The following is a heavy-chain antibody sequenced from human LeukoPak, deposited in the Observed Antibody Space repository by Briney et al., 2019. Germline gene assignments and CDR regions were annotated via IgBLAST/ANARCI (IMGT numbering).Heavy chain of an antibody. Sequence: SQTLSLTCTVSGGSISSGSYYWGWIRQPPGKGLEWIGSIYYSGSTYYNPSLKSRVTISVDTSKNQFSLKLSSVTAADTAVYYCARVRKRSSWYYPSYYYYMEVWGKGTTVTVSS. CDR1: GGSISSGSYY. CDR2: IYYSGST. V-gene: IGHV4-39*07. CDR3: ARVRKRSSWYYPSYYYYMEV. D-gene: IGHD6-13*01. J-gene: IGHJ6*03.